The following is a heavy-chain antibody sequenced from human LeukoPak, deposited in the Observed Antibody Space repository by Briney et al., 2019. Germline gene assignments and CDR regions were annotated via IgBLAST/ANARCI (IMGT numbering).Heavy chain of an antibody. CDR2: ISYDGSIK. J-gene: IGHJ4*02. Sequence: GGSLRLSCAASGFTFSSIGMHWVRQAPGKGLEWVAVISYDGSIKYYADSVKGRFTISRDNSKNTLYLQMDSLRAEDTAVYYCAKDRFSYGYYFDYWGQGTPVTVSS. CDR1: GFTFSSIG. CDR3: AKDRFSYGYYFDY. V-gene: IGHV3-30*18. D-gene: IGHD4-17*01.